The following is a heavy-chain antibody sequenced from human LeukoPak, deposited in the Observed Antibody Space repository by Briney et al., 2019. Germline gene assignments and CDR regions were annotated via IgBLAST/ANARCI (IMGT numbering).Heavy chain of an antibody. V-gene: IGHV3-74*01. Sequence: GGSLTLSCAASGFTFSSYWMHWVRQASGKGLVWLSRINSDGSSTSYADSVKGRFTIARDNAKNTLYLQTNSLRAEDTAVYYCASDTMIVVAPFDYWGQGTLVTVSS. CDR3: ASDTMIVVAPFDY. J-gene: IGHJ4*02. D-gene: IGHD3-22*01. CDR2: INSDGSST. CDR1: GFTFSSYW.